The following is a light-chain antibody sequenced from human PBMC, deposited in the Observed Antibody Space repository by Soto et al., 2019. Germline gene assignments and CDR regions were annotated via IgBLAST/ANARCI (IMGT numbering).Light chain of an antibody. CDR1: QSISTW. CDR2: QAS. J-gene: IGKJ1*01. V-gene: IGKV1-5*03. Sequence: DIQMTQSPSTLSASVGDRVTITCRASQSISTWLAWYQQKPGKAPKLLIYQASSLQRGVQSRFSGSGSGTEFTLTISSLQPDDFATYYSQQYNSFSRWTFGQGTQVEFK. CDR3: QQYNSFSRWT.